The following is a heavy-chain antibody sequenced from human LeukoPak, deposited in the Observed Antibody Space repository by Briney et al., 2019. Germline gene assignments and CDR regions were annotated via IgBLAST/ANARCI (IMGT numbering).Heavy chain of an antibody. CDR1: GYSFTGYY. CDR2: MNPNRGDT. J-gene: IGHJ4*02. Sequence: ASVKVSCKASGYSFTGYYIHWMRQAPGQGLEWMGWMNPNRGDTSYAQKFQGRVTMTRDTPINTAYMELSGLTSDDTAVYYCARDSLSYYYDSSGYYPDYWGQGTLVTVSS. D-gene: IGHD3-22*01. CDR3: ARDSLSYYYDSSGYYPDY. V-gene: IGHV1-2*02.